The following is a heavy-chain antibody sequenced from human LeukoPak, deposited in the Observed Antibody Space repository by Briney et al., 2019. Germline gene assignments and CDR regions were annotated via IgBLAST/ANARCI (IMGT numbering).Heavy chain of an antibody. D-gene: IGHD2-15*01. CDR1: GFTFSSYA. CDR3: ARDLGGYCSGGSCYSFDP. CDR2: ISSTGGTI. Sequence: GGSLRLSCAASGFTFSSYAMSWVRQAPGKGLEWVSYISSTGGTIYYADSMKGRFTISRDNAKNSLYLQMNSLRVEDTAVYYCARDLGGYCSGGSCYSFDPWGQGTLVTVSS. V-gene: IGHV3-48*04. J-gene: IGHJ5*02.